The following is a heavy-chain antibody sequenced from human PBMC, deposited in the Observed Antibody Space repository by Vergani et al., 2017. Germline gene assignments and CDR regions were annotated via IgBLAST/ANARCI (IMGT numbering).Heavy chain of an antibody. CDR3: ARGSQWLVLGWFDP. Sequence: VQLLESGGGVVQPGRSLRLSCAASGFTFSSYGMHWVRQAPGKGLEWVAVISYDGSNKYYADSVKGRFTISRDNSKNTLYLQMNSLRAEDTAVYYCARGSQWLVLGWFDPWGQGTLVTVSS. J-gene: IGHJ5*02. V-gene: IGHV3-30*03. CDR2: ISYDGSNK. D-gene: IGHD6-19*01. CDR1: GFTFSSYG.